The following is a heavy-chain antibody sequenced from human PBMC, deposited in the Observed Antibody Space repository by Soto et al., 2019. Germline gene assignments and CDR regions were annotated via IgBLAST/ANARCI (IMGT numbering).Heavy chain of an antibody. D-gene: IGHD5-18*01. V-gene: IGHV1-24*01. CDR2: FDPEDGET. CDR3: ATGFVGQGYSYGYDAFDI. CDR1: GYTFTGYY. J-gene: IGHJ3*02. Sequence: GASVKVSCKASGYTFTGYYMHWVRQAPGKGLEWMGGFDPEDGETIYAQKFQGRVTMTEDTSTDTAYMELSSLRSEDTAVYYCATGFVGQGYSYGYDAFDIWGQGTMVTVSS.